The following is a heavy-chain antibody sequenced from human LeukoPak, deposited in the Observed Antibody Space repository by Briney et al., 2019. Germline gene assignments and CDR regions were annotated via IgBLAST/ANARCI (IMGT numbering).Heavy chain of an antibody. Sequence: GGSLRLCCAASGFTFSDYFMTWIRQAPGQGLEWISYISGTGDITYYADSVKGRFAISRDNAKKSLYLQMNSLRVEDTAVYYCARPGLSGHYIDYWGQGTLLTVSS. CDR1: GFTFSDYF. D-gene: IGHD1-26*01. CDR2: ISGTGDIT. J-gene: IGHJ4*02. V-gene: IGHV3-11*01. CDR3: ARPGLSGHYIDY.